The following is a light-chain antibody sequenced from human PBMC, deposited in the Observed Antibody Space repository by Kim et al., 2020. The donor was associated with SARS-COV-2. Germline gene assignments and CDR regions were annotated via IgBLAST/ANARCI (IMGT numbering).Light chain of an antibody. Sequence: ASVGDRVTITCRASQSISSYLNWYQQKPGKPPKLLIYAASSLQSGVPSRFSGSGSGTDFTLTISSLQPEDFATYYCQQSYSTPPYTFGQGTKLEI. J-gene: IGKJ2*01. CDR3: QQSYSTPPYT. V-gene: IGKV1-39*01. CDR1: QSISSY. CDR2: AAS.